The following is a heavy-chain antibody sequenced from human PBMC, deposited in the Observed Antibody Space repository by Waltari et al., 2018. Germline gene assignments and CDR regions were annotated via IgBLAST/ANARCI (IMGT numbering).Heavy chain of an antibody. D-gene: IGHD2-8*01. J-gene: IGHJ5*02. CDR1: GYNFTTYP. Sequence: QVQFVQSGSELKKPGASVKISCKTSGYNFTTYPINWVRQAPGQGLEWMGWINTNTVNPTYGQGVTGRFVFSLDTSVRTAYVEIISLKDEDAAIYYWAGVSWGQGTLVTVSS. V-gene: IGHV7-4-1*02. CDR3: AGVS. CDR2: INTNTVNP.